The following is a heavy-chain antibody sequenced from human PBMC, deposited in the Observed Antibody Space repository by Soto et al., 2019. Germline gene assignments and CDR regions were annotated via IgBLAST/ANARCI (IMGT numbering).Heavy chain of an antibody. V-gene: IGHV3-30*18. Sequence: QVQLVESGGGVVQPGRSLRLSCAASGFTCSSYGMHWVRQASGKGLEWVAVISYDGRNKYYADSVKGRFTISRDNSKNSIYLRMGSRRSEDSAVYYCAKGLWFGASPFDAFDIWCQGTMVTVSS. CDR1: GFTCSSYG. D-gene: IGHD3-10*01. CDR2: ISYDGRNK. CDR3: AKGLWFGASPFDAFDI. J-gene: IGHJ3*02.